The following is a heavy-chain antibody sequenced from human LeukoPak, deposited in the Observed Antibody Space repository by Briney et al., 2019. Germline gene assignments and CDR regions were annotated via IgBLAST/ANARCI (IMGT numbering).Heavy chain of an antibody. CDR1: GFTFSNYG. D-gene: IGHD3-10*01. J-gene: IGHJ3*02. CDR3: ARDGGGRVLWFGEVYDAFDI. V-gene: IGHV3-30*02. Sequence: PGGSLRLSCVASGFTFSNYGMHWVRQAPGKGLEWVAFIRFDGSNKYYADSVKGRFTISRDNSKNSLYLQMNSLRAEDTAVYYCARDGGGRVLWFGEVYDAFDIWGQGTMVTVSS. CDR2: IRFDGSNK.